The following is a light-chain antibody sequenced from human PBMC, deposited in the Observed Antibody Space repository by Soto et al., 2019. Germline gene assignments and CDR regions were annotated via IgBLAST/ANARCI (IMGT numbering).Light chain of an antibody. CDR1: QIISRS. CDR2: DAS. Sequence: DIQMTQSPSTLSASVGDRVTITCRASQIISRSLAWYQQKPGKAPKLLIYDASNLESGVPSRFSGSGAGTDFILTISSLQPEDFATYYCQQSYSTPPTFGQGTKVDIK. J-gene: IGKJ1*01. CDR3: QQSYSTPPT. V-gene: IGKV1-39*01.